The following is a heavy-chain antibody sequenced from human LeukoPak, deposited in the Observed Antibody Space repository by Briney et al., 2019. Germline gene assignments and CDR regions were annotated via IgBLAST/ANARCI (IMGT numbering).Heavy chain of an antibody. CDR3: TRDTGCSGGTCYSFYDY. Sequence: GGSLRLSCAASGFTLSSYWMTWVRQAPGKGLEWVANIKQDGSEKYYVDSAKGRFTISRDNAKNSLYLQMNSLRAEDTAVYYCTRDTGCSGGTCYSFYDYWGQGTLVTVSS. J-gene: IGHJ4*02. V-gene: IGHV3-7*01. D-gene: IGHD2-15*01. CDR2: IKQDGSEK. CDR1: GFTLSSYW.